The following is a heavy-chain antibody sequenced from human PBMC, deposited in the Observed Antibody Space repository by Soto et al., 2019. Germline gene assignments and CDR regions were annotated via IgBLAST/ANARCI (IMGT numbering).Heavy chain of an antibody. CDR1: GFSFSDSY. D-gene: IGHD3-10*01. Sequence: PGGSLRLSCAASGFSFSDSYMSWVRQAPGKGLEWVAYISGSSGYTGYADYVKGRFTISRDNAKNSLYLQMNSLRVEDTAGYYCARDRGGYGPPDVWGQGTTVTVSS. V-gene: IGHV3-11*06. CDR2: ISGSSGYT. J-gene: IGHJ6*02. CDR3: ARDRGGYGPPDV.